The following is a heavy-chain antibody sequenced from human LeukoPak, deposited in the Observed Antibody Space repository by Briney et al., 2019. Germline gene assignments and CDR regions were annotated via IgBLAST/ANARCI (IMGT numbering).Heavy chain of an antibody. J-gene: IGHJ6*03. CDR1: GYRFTTYW. CDR3: ARAPYSSSSWYYYYYMDV. Sequence: GESLKISCKGSGYRFTTYWIAWVRQMPGKGLEWMGIIYPGDSDTRYSPSFQGQVTISADKSISTAYLQWSSLKASDTAMYYCARAPYSSSSWYYYYYMDVWGKGTTVTVSS. CDR2: IYPGDSDT. D-gene: IGHD6-6*01. V-gene: IGHV5-51*01.